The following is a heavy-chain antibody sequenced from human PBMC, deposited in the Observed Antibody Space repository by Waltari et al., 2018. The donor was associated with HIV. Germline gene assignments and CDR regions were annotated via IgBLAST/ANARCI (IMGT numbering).Heavy chain of an antibody. J-gene: IGHJ6*02. CDR2: MRYDGTNK. D-gene: IGHD4-4*01. CDR1: GFTFPGFA. CDR3: AKEGATLTTSAYFYYYGMDV. V-gene: IGHV3-30*02. Sequence: QVQLVESGGGVVQPGGSLRFSCAASGFTFPGFATPWVPPAPGKGLEWVAFMRYDGTNKYYADSVKGRFTISRDNSKNSLYLQMNSLRAEDTALYYCAKEGATLTTSAYFYYYGMDVWGQGTTVTVSS.